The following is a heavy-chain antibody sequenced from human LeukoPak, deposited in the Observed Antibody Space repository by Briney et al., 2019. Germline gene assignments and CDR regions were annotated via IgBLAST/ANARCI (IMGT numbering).Heavy chain of an antibody. CDR2: ITSSGTSI. J-gene: IGHJ5*02. V-gene: IGHV3-48*03. CDR3: ARGPNYYDSSGYYGKHRFDP. Sequence: GSLRLSCAASGFTFSSYEMNWVRPAPGKGLEWLSYITSSGTSIYYADSVKGRFTVSRDNAKNSLYMQMNSLRVEDTAVYYCARGPNYYDSSGYYGKHRFDPWGQGTLVTVS. D-gene: IGHD3-22*01. CDR1: GFTFSSYE.